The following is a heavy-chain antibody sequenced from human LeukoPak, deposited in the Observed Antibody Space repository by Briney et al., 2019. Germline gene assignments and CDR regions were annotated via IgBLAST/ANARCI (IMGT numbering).Heavy chain of an antibody. D-gene: IGHD3-10*01. CDR2: IRYDGNNK. Sequence: GGSLRLSCAASGFTFSDYSMHWVRQAPGKGLNWVAFIRYDGNNKYYADSVKGRFTISRDNSKNTLYLEMNSLRAEDTAVYYCASLYYYASGSLHWFDPWGQGTLVTVSS. V-gene: IGHV3-30*02. CDR1: GFTFSDYS. J-gene: IGHJ5*02. CDR3: ASLYYYASGSLHWFDP.